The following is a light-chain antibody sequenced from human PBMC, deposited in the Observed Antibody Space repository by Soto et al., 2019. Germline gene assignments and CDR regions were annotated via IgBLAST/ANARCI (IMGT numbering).Light chain of an antibody. CDR1: SSNIGRNT. CDR3: AAWDDSLNVVV. V-gene: IGLV1-44*01. J-gene: IGLJ2*01. CDR2: SND. Sequence: QPVLTQPPSTSGTPGQRVTISCSGSSSNIGRNTVNWYQQLPGAAPKLLIYSNDQRPSEVPDRLSGSKSGTSASLAFSGLQSEDEADYYCAAWDDSLNVVVFGGGTKLTVL.